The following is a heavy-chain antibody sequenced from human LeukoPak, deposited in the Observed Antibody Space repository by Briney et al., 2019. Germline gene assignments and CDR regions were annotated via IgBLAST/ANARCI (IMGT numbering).Heavy chain of an antibody. V-gene: IGHV3-48*01. Sequence: GGSLRLSCADSGFTFSSYSMNWVRQAPGKGLEWVSYISSSSSTIYYADSVKGRFTISRDNAKNSLYLQMNSLRAEDTAVYYCASHWSTTVTTGEGLDYSGQGTLVTVSS. J-gene: IGHJ4*02. D-gene: IGHD4-17*01. CDR3: ASHWSTTVTTGEGLDY. CDR2: ISSSSSTI. CDR1: GFTFSSYS.